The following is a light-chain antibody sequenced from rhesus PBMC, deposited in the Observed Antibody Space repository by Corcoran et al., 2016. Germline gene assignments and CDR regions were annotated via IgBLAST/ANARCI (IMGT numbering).Light chain of an antibody. CDR2: AAS. CDR3: LQYNSKPYS. V-gene: IGKV1-36*01. CDR1: QGISNY. J-gene: IGKJ2*01. Sequence: DIQMTQSPSSLSASVGDRVTITCRASQGISNYLSWYPQQPGKAPKRLIYAASRLESGVPSRFSGSGSGTEFTLTISSLQPEDFAAYYCLQYNSKPYSFGQGTKVEIK.